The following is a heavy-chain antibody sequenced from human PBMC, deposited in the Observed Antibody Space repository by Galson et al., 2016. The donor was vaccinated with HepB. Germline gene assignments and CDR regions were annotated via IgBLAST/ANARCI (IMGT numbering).Heavy chain of an antibody. CDR2: IKRRTDSEST. D-gene: IGHD3-22*01. Sequence: SLSLSCAASGFTFSNAWMTWVRQAPGKGLEWVGRIKRRTDSESTDYTAPMKGRYTISRDDSKNTLYLQMNSRKTEDTAVYYCAAPMIIANPDYWGQGTLVTVSS. CDR3: AAPMIIANPDY. J-gene: IGHJ4*02. V-gene: IGHV3-15*01. CDR1: GFTFSNAW.